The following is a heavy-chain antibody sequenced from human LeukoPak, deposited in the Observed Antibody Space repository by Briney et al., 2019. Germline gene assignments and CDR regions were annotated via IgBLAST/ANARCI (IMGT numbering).Heavy chain of an antibody. CDR1: GYRFTTYW. CDR3: ARLEQRNNVDYYGMDV. CDR2: IYPDDSDI. Sequence: GESPKISCKGSGYRFTTYWIGWVRQMPGKGLEWMGIIYPDDSDIRYSPSFQGQVTISADKSISTAYLQWSSLKASDTAMYYCARLEQRNNVDYYGMDVWGQGTTVTVSS. D-gene: IGHD1/OR15-1a*01. V-gene: IGHV5-51*01. J-gene: IGHJ6*02.